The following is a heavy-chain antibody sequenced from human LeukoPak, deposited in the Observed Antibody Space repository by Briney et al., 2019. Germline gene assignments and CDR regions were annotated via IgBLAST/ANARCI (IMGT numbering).Heavy chain of an antibody. V-gene: IGHV3-21*01. CDR2: ISSSSSYI. CDR1: GFTFSSYS. D-gene: IGHD1-26*01. J-gene: IGHJ4*02. CDR3: ARDWVGATPLFDY. Sequence: PGGSLRLSCAASGFTFSSYSMNWVRQAPRKGLEWVSSISSSSSYIYYADSVKGRFTISRDNAKNSLYLQMNSLRAEDTAVYYCARDWVGATPLFDYWGQGTLVTVSS.